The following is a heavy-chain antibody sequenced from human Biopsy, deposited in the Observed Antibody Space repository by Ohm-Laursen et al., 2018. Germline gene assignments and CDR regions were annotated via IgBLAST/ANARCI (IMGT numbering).Heavy chain of an antibody. CDR1: GFTFSEYY. CDR3: ARDVEWCSNYAIDV. CDR2: ITSGGSTT. D-gene: IGHD2-15*01. V-gene: IGHV3-11*01. Sequence: GSLRLSCAASGFTFSEYYMSWIRQAPGKGLEWVSYITSGGSTTDYADSVMGGVTISRDNAKSSLFLQMNSLRVEDTTVYYCARDVEWCSNYAIDVWGQGTMVTVSS. J-gene: IGHJ6*02.